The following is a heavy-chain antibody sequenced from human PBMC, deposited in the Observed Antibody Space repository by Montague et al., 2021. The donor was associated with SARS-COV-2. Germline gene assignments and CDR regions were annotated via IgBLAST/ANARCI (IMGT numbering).Heavy chain of an antibody. CDR2: IYWNGDK. CDR3: AHRGMIRGLIFDY. V-gene: IGHV2-5*01. D-gene: IGHD3-10*01. CDR1: GFSLRSDDEG. J-gene: IGHJ4*02. Sequence: PALVKPTQTLTLTCTFSGFSLRSDDEGVAWIRQSPGQALEWLAVIYWNGDKRYSPSLQRRLTITKHTSENQVVLTMTNTDPVGTATYYCAHRGMIRGLIFDYWGQGTLVTVSS.